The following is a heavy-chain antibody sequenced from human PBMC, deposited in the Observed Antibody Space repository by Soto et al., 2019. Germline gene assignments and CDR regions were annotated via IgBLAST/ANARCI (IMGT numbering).Heavy chain of an antibody. J-gene: IGHJ5*02. CDR2: VYATGTT. CDR1: GGSISKFY. Sequence: SETLSLTCNVSGGSISKFYWAWIRKTAGNGLEWMGRVYATGTTDYNPSLRSRVAMSVDISKKTFSLRLRSVTGADSGVYYCVRDGSKSLRDWFDPWGQGILVTSPQ. V-gene: IGHV4-4*07. CDR3: VRDGSKSLRDWFDP.